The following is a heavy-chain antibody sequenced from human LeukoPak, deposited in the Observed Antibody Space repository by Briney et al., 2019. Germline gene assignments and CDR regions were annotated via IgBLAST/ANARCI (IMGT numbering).Heavy chain of an antibody. D-gene: IGHD1-26*01. CDR2: ISGSGGST. Sequence: GGSLRLTCAASGFTFSSYAMSWVRQAPGKGLEWVLAISGSGGSTYYADSVKGRFTISRDNSKNTLYLQMNSLRAEDTAVYYCAKALQWELLFPHWGQGTLVTVSS. J-gene: IGHJ4*02. CDR1: GFTFSSYA. CDR3: AKALQWELLFPH. V-gene: IGHV3-23*01.